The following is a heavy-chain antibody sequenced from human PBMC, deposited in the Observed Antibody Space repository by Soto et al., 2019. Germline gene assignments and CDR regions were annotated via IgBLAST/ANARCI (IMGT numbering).Heavy chain of an antibody. V-gene: IGHV3-9*01. CDR2: ISWNSGSI. J-gene: IGHJ6*03. Sequence: EVQLVESGGGLVQPGRSLRLSCAASGFTFDDYAMHWVRQAPGKGLEWVSGISWNSGSIGYADSVKGRFTISRDNAKNSLYLQMNSLRAEDTALYYCAKGRERFIRYFDWSPPSGYYMDVWGKGTTVTVSS. D-gene: IGHD3-9*01. CDR1: GFTFDDYA. CDR3: AKGRERFIRYFDWSPPSGYYMDV.